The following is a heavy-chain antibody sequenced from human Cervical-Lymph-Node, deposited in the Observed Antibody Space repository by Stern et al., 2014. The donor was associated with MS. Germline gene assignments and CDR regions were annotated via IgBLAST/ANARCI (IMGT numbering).Heavy chain of an antibody. V-gene: IGHV1-3*04. J-gene: IGHJ5*02. Sequence: VQLVESGAEVKKPGASVKVSCKASGYTFTNYPLHWGCQAPGQRLEWMGWINIGNGNTKYSQKFQDRVTITRDTSTSTAYMELSSLRPEDTAVYYCAKWSVGSGSSSWGQGTLVTVSS. D-gene: IGHD3-10*01. CDR3: AKWSVGSGSSS. CDR2: INIGNGNT. CDR1: GYTFTNYP.